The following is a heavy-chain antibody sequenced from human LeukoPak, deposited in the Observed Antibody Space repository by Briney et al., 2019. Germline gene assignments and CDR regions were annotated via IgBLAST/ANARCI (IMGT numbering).Heavy chain of an antibody. CDR1: GGSISSYY. CDR2: IYTSGST. Sequence: PSETLSLTCTVSGGSISSYYWSWIRQPPGKGLEWIGYIYTSGSTNYNPSLKSRVTISVDTSKNQLSLKLSSVTAADTAVYYCARHVAGAFFDYWGQGTLVTVSS. CDR3: ARHVAGAFFDY. V-gene: IGHV4-4*09. D-gene: IGHD6-19*01. J-gene: IGHJ4*02.